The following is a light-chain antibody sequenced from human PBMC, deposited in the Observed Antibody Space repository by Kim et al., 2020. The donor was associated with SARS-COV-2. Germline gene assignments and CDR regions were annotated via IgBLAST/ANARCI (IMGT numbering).Light chain of an antibody. CDR1: SGHSSYA. J-gene: IGLJ3*02. Sequence: QPVLTQSPSASASLGASVKLTCTLSSGHSSYAIAWHQQQPEKGPRYLMKLKSDGSHSKGDGIPDRFSGSSSGAERYLTISSLQSEDEADYYCQTWDTGIGVFGGGTQLTVL. CDR2: LKSDGSH. CDR3: QTWDTGIGV. V-gene: IGLV4-69*01.